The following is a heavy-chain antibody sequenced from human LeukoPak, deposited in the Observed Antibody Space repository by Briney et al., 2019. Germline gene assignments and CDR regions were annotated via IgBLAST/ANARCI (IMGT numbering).Heavy chain of an antibody. CDR3: ARQQGLQNLNFDY. V-gene: IGHV1-69*04. J-gene: IGHJ4*02. Sequence: SVKVSCKASGGTFSSYAISWVRQAPGQGLEWMGRIIPILGIANYAQKFQGRVTMTRDTSTSTVYMELSSLRSEDTAVYFCARQQGLQNLNFDYWGQGTLVTVSS. D-gene: IGHD4-11*01. CDR1: GGTFSSYA. CDR2: IIPILGIA.